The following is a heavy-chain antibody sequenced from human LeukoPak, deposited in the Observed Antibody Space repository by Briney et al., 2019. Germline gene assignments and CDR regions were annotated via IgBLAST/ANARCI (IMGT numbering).Heavy chain of an antibody. Sequence: GASVKVSCKASGYTFTSYDINWVRQATGQGLEWMGWMNPNSGNTGYAQKFQGRVTMTSNTSINTAYMELSGLRSEDTAVYYCTRKNWNRGNWFDSWGQGALVTVAS. J-gene: IGHJ5*01. CDR2: MNPNSGNT. CDR1: GYTFTSYD. V-gene: IGHV1-8*01. CDR3: TRKNWNRGNWFDS. D-gene: IGHD1-1*01.